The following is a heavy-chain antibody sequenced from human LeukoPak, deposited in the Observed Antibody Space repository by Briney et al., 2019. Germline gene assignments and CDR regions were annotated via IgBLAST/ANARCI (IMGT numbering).Heavy chain of an antibody. Sequence: GGSLRLSCAASRFTFSSYAMSWVRQAPGKGLEWVSAISGSGGSTYYADSVKGRFTISRDNSKNTLYVQMNSLRAEDTAVYYCAKDLGVGYSSSWHSPDIDGYWGQGTLVTVSS. CDR2: ISGSGGST. CDR1: RFTFSSYA. J-gene: IGHJ4*02. CDR3: AKDLGVGYSSSWHSPDIDGY. V-gene: IGHV3-23*01. D-gene: IGHD6-13*01.